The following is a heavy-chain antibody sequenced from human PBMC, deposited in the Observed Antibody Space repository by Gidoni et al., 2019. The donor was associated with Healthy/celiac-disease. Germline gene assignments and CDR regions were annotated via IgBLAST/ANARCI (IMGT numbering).Heavy chain of an antibody. CDR2: ISSSSSYI. CDR1: GFTFSSYS. V-gene: IGHV3-21*01. Sequence: EVQLVESGGGLVKPGGSLRLSCAASGFTFSSYSMNWVRQAPGKGLEWVSSISSSSSYIYYADSVKGRFTISRDNAKNSLYLQMNSLRAEDTAVYYCASLEWLPIYGMDVWGQGTTVTVSS. D-gene: IGHD3-3*01. CDR3: ASLEWLPIYGMDV. J-gene: IGHJ6*02.